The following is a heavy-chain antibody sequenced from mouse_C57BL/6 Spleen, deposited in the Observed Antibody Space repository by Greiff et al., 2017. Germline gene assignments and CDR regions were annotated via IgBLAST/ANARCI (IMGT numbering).Heavy chain of an antibody. J-gene: IGHJ1*03. CDR3: ARGGRRWYFDV. D-gene: IGHD3-3*01. CDR2: IYPGGGDT. V-gene: IGHV1-80*01. Sequence: VQLVESGAELVKPGASVKISCKASGYAFSSYWMNWVKQRPGKGLEWIGHIYPGGGDTNYNGKFTGKATLTADTSSSTAYMQLSSLTSEDSAVFFWARGGRRWYFDVWGTGTTVTVAS. CDR1: GYAFSSYW.